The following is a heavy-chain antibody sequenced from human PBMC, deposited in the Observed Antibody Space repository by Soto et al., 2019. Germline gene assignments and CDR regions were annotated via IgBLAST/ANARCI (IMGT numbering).Heavy chain of an antibody. Sequence: ESGGGVVQPGRSLRLSCAASGFTFSSYAMHWVRQAPGKGLEWVAVISYDGSNKYYADSVKGRFTISRDNSKNTLYLQMNSLRAEDTAVYYCARDLGYCSSTSCSEDYYGMDVWGQGTTVTVSS. CDR3: ARDLGYCSSTSCSEDYYGMDV. V-gene: IGHV3-30-3*01. D-gene: IGHD2-2*01. J-gene: IGHJ6*02. CDR2: ISYDGSNK. CDR1: GFTFSSYA.